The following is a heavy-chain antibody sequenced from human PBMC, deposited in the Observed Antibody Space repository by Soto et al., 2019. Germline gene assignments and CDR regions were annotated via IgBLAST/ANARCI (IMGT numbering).Heavy chain of an antibody. D-gene: IGHD1-1*01. V-gene: IGHV3-30-3*01. CDR2: ISYDGSNK. CDR3: ARGRTSDKGGNFDY. Sequence: QVQLVESGGGVVQPGRYLRISCAASGITFSSYAMHWVRQAPGKGLEWVAVISYDGSNKYYADSVKGRFTISRDNSKNTLYLQMNSLRAEDTAVYYCARGRTSDKGGNFDYWGQGTLVTVSS. CDR1: GITFSSYA. J-gene: IGHJ4*02.